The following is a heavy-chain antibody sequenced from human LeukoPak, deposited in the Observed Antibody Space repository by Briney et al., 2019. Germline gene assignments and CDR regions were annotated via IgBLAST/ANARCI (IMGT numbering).Heavy chain of an antibody. CDR1: GFTFSSYS. V-gene: IGHV3-21*04. D-gene: IGHD6-6*01. J-gene: IGHJ5*02. Sequence: PGGSLRLSCAASGFTFSSYSMNWVRQAPGKGLEWVSSISSSSSYIYYADSVKGRFTISRDNAKNSLYLQMNSLRAEDTAVYYCARGIAARPKRRYNWFDPWGRGTLVTVSS. CDR2: ISSSSSYI. CDR3: ARGIAARPKRRYNWFDP.